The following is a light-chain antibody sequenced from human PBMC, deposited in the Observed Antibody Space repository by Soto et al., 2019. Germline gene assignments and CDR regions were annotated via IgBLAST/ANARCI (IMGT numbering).Light chain of an antibody. CDR3: QQYNNWPRT. J-gene: IGKJ1*01. Sequence: DIQVTQSPSTLSASVGDRVTITCRASQSISSWLAWYQQKPGKAPKPLIYDASSLESGVPSRFSGSGSGTEFTLTISSLQSEDFAVYYCQQYNNWPRTLGQGTKVDIK. V-gene: IGKV1-5*01. CDR1: QSISSW. CDR2: DAS.